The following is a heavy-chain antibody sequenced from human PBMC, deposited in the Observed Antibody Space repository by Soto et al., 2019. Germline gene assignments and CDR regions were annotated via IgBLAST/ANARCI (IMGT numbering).Heavy chain of an antibody. CDR1: GGSFSGYY. Sequence: PSETLSLTCAVYGGSFSGYYWSWIRQPPGKGLEWIGEINHSGSTNYNPSLKSRVTISVDTSKNQFSLKLSSVTAADTAVYYCARPRHSSGTPRDWFEPRGQGTLVTVSS. CDR2: INHSGST. D-gene: IGHD6-25*01. J-gene: IGHJ5*02. V-gene: IGHV4-34*01. CDR3: ARPRHSSGTPRDWFEP.